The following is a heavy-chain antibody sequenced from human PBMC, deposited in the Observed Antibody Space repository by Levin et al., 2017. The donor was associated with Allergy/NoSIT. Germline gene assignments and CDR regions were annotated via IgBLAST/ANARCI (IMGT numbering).Heavy chain of an antibody. Sequence: GESLKISCAASGFTFSSYAMSWVRQAPGKGLEWVSAISGSGGSTYYADSVKGRFTISRDNSKNTLYLQMNSLRAEDTAVYYCAKDLSRWQHHFNWFDPWGQGTLVTVSS. CDR1: GFTFSSYA. V-gene: IGHV3-23*01. J-gene: IGHJ5*02. CDR3: AKDLSRWQHHFNWFDP. D-gene: IGHD2-15*01. CDR2: ISGSGGST.